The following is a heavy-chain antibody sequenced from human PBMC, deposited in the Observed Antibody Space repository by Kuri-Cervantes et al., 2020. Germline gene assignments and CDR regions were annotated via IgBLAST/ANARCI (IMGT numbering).Heavy chain of an antibody. CDR1: GYTFTGYY. CDR3: AREGKVVTMVRGVYYYYGMDV. D-gene: IGHD3-10*01. V-gene: IGHV1-2*02. CDR2: INPNSGGT. J-gene: IGHJ6*02. Sequence: ASVKVSCKASGYTFTGYYMHWVRQAPGQGLEWMGWINPNSGGTNYAQKFQGRVTMTTDTSTSTAYMELRSLRSDDTAVYYCAREGKVVTMVRGVYYYYGMDVWGQGTTVTVSS.